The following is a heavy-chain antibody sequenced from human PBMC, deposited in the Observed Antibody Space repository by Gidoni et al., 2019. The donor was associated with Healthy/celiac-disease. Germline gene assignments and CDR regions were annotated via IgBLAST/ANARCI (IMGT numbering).Heavy chain of an antibody. J-gene: IGHJ4*02. CDR2: ISYDGSNK. CDR1: GFTFSSYG. Sequence: QVQLVESGGGVVQPGRSLRLSCAASGFTFSSYGMHWVRQAPGKGLEWVAVISYDGSNKYYADSVKGRFTISRDNSKNTLYLQMNSLRAEDTAVYYCAKDRASSNYFFDYWGQGTLVTVSS. D-gene: IGHD4-4*01. CDR3: AKDRASSNYFFDY. V-gene: IGHV3-30*18.